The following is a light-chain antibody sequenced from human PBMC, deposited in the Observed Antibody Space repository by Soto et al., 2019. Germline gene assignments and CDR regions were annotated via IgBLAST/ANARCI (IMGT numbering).Light chain of an antibody. CDR2: DAS. CDR1: QSVRSN. CDR3: QQRSNWPPFT. Sequence: EIVLTQSPGTLSLSPGERATLSCRASQSVRSNLACYQQKPGQAPRLLISDASNRATGIPPRFSGSGSGTDFPLTIISLEPEDFAVYYCQQRSNWPPFTFGQGTKLQLK. J-gene: IGKJ2*01. V-gene: IGKV3-11*01.